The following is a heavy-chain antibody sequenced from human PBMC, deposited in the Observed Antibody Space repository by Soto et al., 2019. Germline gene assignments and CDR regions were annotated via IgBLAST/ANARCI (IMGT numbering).Heavy chain of an antibody. CDR2: IFYSGST. V-gene: IGHV4-39*02. CDR1: GDSISGSYYY. J-gene: IGHJ2*01. D-gene: IGHD3-22*01. CDR3: ARDLGVVVPWYFDL. Sequence: SETLSLTCTVSGDSISGSYYYWGWIRQPPGKGLEWIASIFYSGSTYYNPSLKSRVTISVDTSMNQFSLDLTSVTAADTAVYYCARDLGVVVPWYFDLWGRGTLVTVSS.